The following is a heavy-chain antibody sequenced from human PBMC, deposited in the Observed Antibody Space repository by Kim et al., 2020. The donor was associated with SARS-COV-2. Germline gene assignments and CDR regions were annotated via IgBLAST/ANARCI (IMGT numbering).Heavy chain of an antibody. V-gene: IGHV3-7*01. CDR1: GFTFSSYW. J-gene: IGHJ4*02. D-gene: IGHD1-20*01. Sequence: GGSLRLSCAASGFTFSSYWMSWVRQAPGKGLEWVANIKQDGSEKYYVDSVKGRFTISRDNAKNSLYLQMNSLRAEDTAVYYCARDSYRNWNDAGGYWGQGTLVTVSS. CDR2: IKQDGSEK. CDR3: ARDSYRNWNDAGGY.